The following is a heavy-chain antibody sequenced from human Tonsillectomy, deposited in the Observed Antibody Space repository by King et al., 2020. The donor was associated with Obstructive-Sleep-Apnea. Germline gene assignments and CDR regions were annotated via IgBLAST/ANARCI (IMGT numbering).Heavy chain of an antibody. D-gene: IGHD6-19*01. J-gene: IGHJ5*02. V-gene: IGHV4-39*07. CDR1: CGSISSSSEY. CDR3: ARVPYITGWSGWFDP. Sequence: QLQESGPGLGKPSETLSLTCTVSCGSISSSSEYWCWISQPPGKVLEWIGSIYYSGGISYNPPLKSRVPISIDTSKNQFSLTLSSVTAADTAVYYCARVPYITGWSGWFDPWGQGTLVTVSS. CDR2: IYYSGGI.